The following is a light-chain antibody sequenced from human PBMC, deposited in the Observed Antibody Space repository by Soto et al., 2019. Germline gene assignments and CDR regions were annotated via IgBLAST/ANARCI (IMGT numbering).Light chain of an antibody. J-gene: IGKJ2*01. Sequence: DIVMTQSPDALAVALGERATINWKSSQSVLYSSNNKNYLAWYQQKPGQPPKLLIYWASTRASGVPDRFSGSGSGTDFTLTISGLQAEDVAVYYCQQYYSTPYTFGQGTKLEIK. CDR2: WAS. V-gene: IGKV4-1*01. CDR3: QQYYSTPYT. CDR1: QSVLYSSNNKNY.